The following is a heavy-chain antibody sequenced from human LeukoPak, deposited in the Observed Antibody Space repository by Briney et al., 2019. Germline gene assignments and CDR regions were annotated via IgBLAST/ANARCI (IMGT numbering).Heavy chain of an antibody. CDR1: GYTFTSYG. CDR2: ISAYNGNT. J-gene: IGHJ5*02. Sequence: ASVKVSCKASGYTFTSYGISWVRQAPGQGLEWMGWISAYNGNTNYAQKFQGRVTITADESTSTAYMELSSLRSEDTAVYYCARGDYSNYESPVGWFDPWGQGTLVTVSS. CDR3: ARGDYSNYESPVGWFDP. V-gene: IGHV1-18*01. D-gene: IGHD4-11*01.